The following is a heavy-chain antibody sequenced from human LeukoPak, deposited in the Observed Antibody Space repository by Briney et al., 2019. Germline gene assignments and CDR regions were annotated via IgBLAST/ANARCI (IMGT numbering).Heavy chain of an antibody. CDR2: IVVGSGNT. V-gene: IGHV1-58*01. J-gene: IGHJ4*02. CDR1: GFTFSNSA. CDR3: TSDPTFYSGRYCFDY. D-gene: IGHD1-26*01. Sequence: SVKVSCKASGFTFSNSAVRWVRQARGQRLEWIGWIVVGSGNTNYAQKFQERVTITRDMSTSTAYMELSSLRPEDTAVYYCTSDPTFYSGRYCFDYWGQGTLVTVSS.